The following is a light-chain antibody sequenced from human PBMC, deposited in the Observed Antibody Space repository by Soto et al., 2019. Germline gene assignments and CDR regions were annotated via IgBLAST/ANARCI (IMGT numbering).Light chain of an antibody. Sequence: DIQMTQSPSSVSASVGDRVTITCRASQGISSWLAWYQKKPGKAPNLLIYAASSLQSGVPSRFSGSESGTDFTLTISSLQPEDFATYYCQQTLSFPPTFGQGTKVDIK. J-gene: IGKJ1*01. CDR3: QQTLSFPPT. V-gene: IGKV1-12*01. CDR1: QGISSW. CDR2: AAS.